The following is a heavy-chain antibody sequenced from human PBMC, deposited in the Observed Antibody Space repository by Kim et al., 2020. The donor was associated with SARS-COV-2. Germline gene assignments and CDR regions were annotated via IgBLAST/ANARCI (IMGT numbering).Heavy chain of an antibody. V-gene: IGHV4-59*12. D-gene: IGHD3-9*01. CDR1: GGSISSYY. CDR2: IYYSGST. Sequence: SETLSLTCTVSGGSISSYYWSWIRQPPGKGLEWIGYIYYSGSTNYNPSPKSRVTISVDTSKNQFSLKLSSVTAADTAVYYCAREVHHILTGYPNWFDPWG. J-gene: IGHJ5*02. CDR3: AREVHHILTGYPNWFDP.